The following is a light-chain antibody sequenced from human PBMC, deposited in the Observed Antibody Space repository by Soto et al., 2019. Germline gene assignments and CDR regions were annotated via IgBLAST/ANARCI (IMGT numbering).Light chain of an antibody. CDR3: TSYTGSSTLV. Sequence: QSVLTQPAPVSGSPGQSITISCTGTSRDVGGYNYVSWYQQHPGKAPKLMIYDVSNRPSGVSNRFSGSKSGNSASLTISGLQAEDEADYYCTSYTGSSTLVFGGGTKLTVL. CDR2: DVS. J-gene: IGLJ2*01. V-gene: IGLV2-14*01. CDR1: SRDVGGYNY.